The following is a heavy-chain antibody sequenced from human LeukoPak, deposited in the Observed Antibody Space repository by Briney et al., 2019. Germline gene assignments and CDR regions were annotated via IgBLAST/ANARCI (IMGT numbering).Heavy chain of an antibody. J-gene: IGHJ4*02. D-gene: IGHD1-14*01. CDR1: GFTFGDYA. CDR3: VTDNPLDY. CDR2: IRSKAYGRTT. V-gene: IGHV3-49*04. Sequence: PGGSLRLSCTASGFTFGDYAMSWVRQAPGKGLEWVGFIRSKAYGRTTEYAASVKVRFTIASDNSKKTLYLHINSLRAEDRAVYYCVTDNPLDYWGQGTLVIVSS.